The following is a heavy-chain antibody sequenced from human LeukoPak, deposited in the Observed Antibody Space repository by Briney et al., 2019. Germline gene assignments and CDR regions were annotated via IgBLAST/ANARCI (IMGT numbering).Heavy chain of an antibody. J-gene: IGHJ4*02. V-gene: IGHV4-34*01. Sequence: PSETLSLTCAVYGGSFSGYYWSWIRQPPGKGLEWIGEINHSGSTNYNPSLKSRVTISVDTSKNQFSLKMSSVTAADTAVYYCARIPQYDSSGYTRWGQGTLVTVSS. CDR1: GGSFSGYY. CDR3: ARIPQYDSSGYTR. CDR2: INHSGST. D-gene: IGHD3-22*01.